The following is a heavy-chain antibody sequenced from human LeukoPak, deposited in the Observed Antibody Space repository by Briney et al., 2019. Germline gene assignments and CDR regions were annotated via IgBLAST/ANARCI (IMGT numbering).Heavy chain of an antibody. D-gene: IGHD6-13*01. V-gene: IGHV4-39*01. CDR3: ARPYSNSWYEPFDY. J-gene: IGHJ4*02. CDR2: INYSGST. CDR1: GGSISSSNYY. Sequence: SETLSLTCSVSGGSISSSNYYWGWVRQPPGKGLEWIGSINYSGSTDYNPSLKSRVTISVDTSKNQFSLKLSSVTAADTAVYYCARPYSNSWYEPFDYWGQGTLVTVSS.